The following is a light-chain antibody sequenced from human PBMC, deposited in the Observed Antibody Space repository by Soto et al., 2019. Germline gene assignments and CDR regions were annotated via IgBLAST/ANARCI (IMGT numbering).Light chain of an antibody. CDR1: SGSVSTSYY. CDR3: VLYMGSGISV. CDR2: NTN. V-gene: IGLV8-61*01. J-gene: IGLJ3*02. Sequence: QTVVTQEPSFSVSPGRTVTLTCGLSSGSVSTSYYPSWYQQTPGQAPRTLIYNTNTRSSGVPDRLSGSILGNKAALTITGAQADDESDYYCVLYMGSGISVFGGGTKLTVL.